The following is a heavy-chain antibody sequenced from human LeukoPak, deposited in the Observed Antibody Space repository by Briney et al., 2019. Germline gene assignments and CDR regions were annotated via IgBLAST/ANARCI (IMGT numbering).Heavy chain of an antibody. D-gene: IGHD3-22*01. CDR3: ARDSGSLYYFDS. CDR1: GFFFNVYG. V-gene: IGHV3-33*01. Sequence: GGSLRLSCAASGFFFNVYGMHWVRQAPGKGLEWVAVIWYDGSYKYYADSVKGRFTISRDNSKNTLYLQMNSLRAEDTAVYYCARDSGSLYYFDSWGQGTLVTVSS. CDR2: IWYDGSYK. J-gene: IGHJ4*02.